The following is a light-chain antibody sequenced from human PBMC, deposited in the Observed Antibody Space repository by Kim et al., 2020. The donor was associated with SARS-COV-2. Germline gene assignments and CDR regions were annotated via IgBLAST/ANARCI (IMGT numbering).Light chain of an antibody. CDR1: ESIGTL. CDR3: HQYNSYSRT. V-gene: IGKV1-5*03. J-gene: IGKJ1*01. CDR2: KAS. Sequence: DIQITQSPSTLAASVGDRVTMTCRASESIGTLLGWYQQKPGQAPKVLIYKASSLETGVPSRFSGSGSGTHFTLTISSLQPEDFATYYCHQYNSYSRTFGQGTKVDIK.